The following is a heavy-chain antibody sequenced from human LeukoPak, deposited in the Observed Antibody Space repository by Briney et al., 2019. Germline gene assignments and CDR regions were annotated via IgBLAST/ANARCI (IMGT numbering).Heavy chain of an antibody. J-gene: IGHJ4*02. CDR3: ASEASGRYYFDY. V-gene: IGHV3-66*01. Sequence: GGSLRLSCAASGFTVSSNYMSWVRQAPGKGLEWVSVIYSGGSTYYADSVKGRFNISRDNSKNTLYLQMNSLRAEDTAVYYCASEASGRYYFDYWGQGTLVTVSS. D-gene: IGHD2-15*01. CDR2: IYSGGST. CDR1: GFTVSSNY.